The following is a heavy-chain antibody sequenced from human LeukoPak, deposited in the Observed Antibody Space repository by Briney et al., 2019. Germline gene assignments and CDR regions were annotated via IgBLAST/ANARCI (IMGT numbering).Heavy chain of an antibody. CDR1: GYSLTSYW. CDR2: IYPGDSDT. Sequence: GESLKISCKGSGYSLTSYWIGWVRQMPGKGLEWMGVIYPGDSDTRYSPSFQGQVTISADKSISTAYLQWSSLKASDTAMYYCMVVPAAHFDYWGQGTLVTVSS. J-gene: IGHJ4*02. V-gene: IGHV5-51*01. D-gene: IGHD2-2*01. CDR3: MVVPAAHFDY.